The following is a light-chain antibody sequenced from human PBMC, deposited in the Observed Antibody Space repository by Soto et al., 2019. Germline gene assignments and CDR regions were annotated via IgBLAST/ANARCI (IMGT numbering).Light chain of an antibody. CDR2: RNN. J-gene: IGLJ2*01. Sequence: QSVLTQPPSASGTPGQRVTISCSGSSSNIGSNYVYWYQQLPGTAPKLLICRNNQRPSGVPDRFSGSKSGTSSSLAISGLRCEDEADYYCSAWDDSLSGHVVFGGWTKLTVL. CDR3: SAWDDSLSGHVV. CDR1: SSNIGSNY. V-gene: IGLV1-47*01.